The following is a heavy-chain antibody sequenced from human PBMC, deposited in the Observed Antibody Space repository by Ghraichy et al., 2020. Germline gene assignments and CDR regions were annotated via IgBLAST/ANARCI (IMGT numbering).Heavy chain of an antibody. CDR2: THYSGST. D-gene: IGHD6-19*01. V-gene: IGHV4-59*12. CDR1: GDSISGSY. CDR3: TRGGGWLTDN. J-gene: IGHJ4*02. Sequence: ESLNISCFVSGDSISGSYCGWFRQPPGKGLEWIGFTHYSGSTEYNPSLTSRVTISVDTTKNHFSLRLSSVTAADTAIYYCTRGGGWLTDNWGQGTLVTVSS.